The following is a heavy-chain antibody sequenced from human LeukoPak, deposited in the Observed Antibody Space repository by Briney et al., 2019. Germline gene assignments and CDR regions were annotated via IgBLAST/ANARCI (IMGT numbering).Heavy chain of an antibody. CDR2: IKQDGSEK. J-gene: IGHJ4*02. Sequence: TGGSLRLSCAASGFTFSSYWMSWVRQAPGKGLEWVANIKQDGSEKYYVDSVKGRFTISRDNSKNTLYLQTNSLRAEDTAVYYCAKEEAGTIVPFDYWGQGTLVTVSS. V-gene: IGHV3-7*03. CDR1: GFTFSSYW. CDR3: AKEEAGTIVPFDY. D-gene: IGHD1-7*01.